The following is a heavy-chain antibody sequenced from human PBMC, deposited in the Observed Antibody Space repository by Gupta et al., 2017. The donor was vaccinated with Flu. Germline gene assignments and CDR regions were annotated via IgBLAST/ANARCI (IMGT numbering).Heavy chain of an antibody. CDR3: VRRGTGLFDY. J-gene: IGHJ4*02. Sequence: EVQLVQSGAEVKKPGESLMLSCKTSGYFFIAYWIAWVRQRPGKGLEWMGIIYPRNSDTKDSPSFQGQVTISVDRSTSTTYLHWRRLRASDGGMYYGVRRGTGLFDYWGQGTPVTVSS. CDR2: IYPRNSDT. V-gene: IGHV5-51*01. D-gene: IGHD1-1*01. CDR1: GYFFIAYW.